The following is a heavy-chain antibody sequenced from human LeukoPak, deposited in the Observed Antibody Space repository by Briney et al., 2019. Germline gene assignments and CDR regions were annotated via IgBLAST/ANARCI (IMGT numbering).Heavy chain of an antibody. CDR1: GGSFSGYY. CDR2: INHSGST. J-gene: IGHJ4*02. D-gene: IGHD5-18*01. CDR3: ARGRVDTAMVPFDY. V-gene: IGHV4-34*01. Sequence: NASETLSLTCAVYGGSFSGYYWSWIRQPPGKGLEWIGEINHSGSTNYNPSLKSRVTISVDTSKNQFSLKLSSVTAADTAVYYCARGRVDTAMVPFDYWGQGTLVTVSS.